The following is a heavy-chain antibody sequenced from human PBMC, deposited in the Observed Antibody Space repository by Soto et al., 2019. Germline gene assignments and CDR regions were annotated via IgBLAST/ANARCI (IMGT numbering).Heavy chain of an antibody. CDR1: GGTFSSYA. V-gene: IGHV1-69*13. Sequence: ASVKVSCKASGGTFSSYAISWVRQAPGQGLEWMGGIIPIFGTANYAQKFQGRVTITADESTSTAYMELSSLRSEDTAVYYCARGRIVVVTATYYYYYGMDVWGQGTTVTVSS. CDR2: IIPIFGTA. D-gene: IGHD2-21*02. CDR3: ARGRIVVVTATYYYYYGMDV. J-gene: IGHJ6*02.